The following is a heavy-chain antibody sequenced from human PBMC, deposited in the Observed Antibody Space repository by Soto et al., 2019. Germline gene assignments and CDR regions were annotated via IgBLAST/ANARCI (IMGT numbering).Heavy chain of an antibody. D-gene: IGHD2-2*01. J-gene: IGHJ6*02. CDR1: GGSISSGGYY. Sequence: QVQLQESGPGLVKPSQTLSLTCTVSGGSISSGGYYWSWIRQHPGKGLEWIGYIYYSGSTYYNPSLKSRVTLSVDTSKNQFSLKLSSVTAADTAVYYCARTDIVVVPAARVARRAYYGMDVWGQGTTVTVSS. CDR2: IYYSGST. CDR3: ARTDIVVVPAARVARRAYYGMDV. V-gene: IGHV4-31*03.